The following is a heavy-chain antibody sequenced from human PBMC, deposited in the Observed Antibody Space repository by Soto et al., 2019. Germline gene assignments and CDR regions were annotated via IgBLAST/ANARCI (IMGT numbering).Heavy chain of an antibody. D-gene: IGHD2-2*01. CDR3: ASWPQALKRTGKKDY. CDR2: ISSSSSYI. CDR1: GFTFSSYS. J-gene: IGHJ4*02. V-gene: IGHV3-21*01. Sequence: GGSLRLSCAASGFTFSSYSMNWVRQAPGKGLEWVSSISSSSSYIYYADSVKGRFTISRDNAKNSLYLQMNSLRAEDTAVYYCASWPQALKRTGKKDYWGQGTLVTVSS.